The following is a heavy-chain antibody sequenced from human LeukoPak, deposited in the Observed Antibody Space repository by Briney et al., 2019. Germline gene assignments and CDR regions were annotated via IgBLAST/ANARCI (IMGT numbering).Heavy chain of an antibody. Sequence: SVKVSCKASGGTFSSYAISWVRQAPGQGLEWMGGIIPIFGTANYAQKFQGRVAITADESTSTASMELSSLRSEDTAVYYCARNSYSGYDYYYYYGMDVWGQGTTVTVSS. D-gene: IGHD5-12*01. CDR3: ARNSYSGYDYYYYYGMDV. CDR1: GGTFSSYA. CDR2: IIPIFGTA. V-gene: IGHV1-69*13. J-gene: IGHJ6*02.